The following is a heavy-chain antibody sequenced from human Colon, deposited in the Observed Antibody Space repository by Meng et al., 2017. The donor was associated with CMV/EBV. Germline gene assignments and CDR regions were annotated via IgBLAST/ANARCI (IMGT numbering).Heavy chain of an antibody. J-gene: IGHJ5*02. CDR3: AKELMYAMLGWLDP. CDR2: TSGSGGST. CDR1: GFTFSNYW. V-gene: IGHV3-23*01. D-gene: IGHD2-8*01. Sequence: GGSLRLSCAASGFTFSNYWMSWVRQAPGKGLEWVAGTSGSGGSTFYADSVKGRFTISRDNSKNTLYLQMNSLRVEDTAVYYCAKELMYAMLGWLDPWGQGTLVTVSS.